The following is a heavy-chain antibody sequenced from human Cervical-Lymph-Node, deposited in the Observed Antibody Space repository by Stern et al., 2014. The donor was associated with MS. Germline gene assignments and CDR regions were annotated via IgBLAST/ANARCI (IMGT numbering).Heavy chain of an antibody. CDR2: IWSDGSNK. Sequence: MQLVESGGGVVQPGRSLRLSCAASGFAFSSYGMHWVRQAPGKGLEWVAVIWSDGSNKYYADSVKDRFTISRDNSKNTLYLQMNSLRAEDTAVYYCARVGSSWTFDYWGQGTLVTVSS. V-gene: IGHV3-33*01. J-gene: IGHJ4*02. D-gene: IGHD6-13*01. CDR3: ARVGSSWTFDY. CDR1: GFAFSSYG.